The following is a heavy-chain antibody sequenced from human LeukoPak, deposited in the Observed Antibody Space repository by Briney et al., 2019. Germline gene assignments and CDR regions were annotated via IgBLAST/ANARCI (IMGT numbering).Heavy chain of an antibody. V-gene: IGHV4-34*01. D-gene: IGHD2-2*02. J-gene: IGHJ4*02. CDR2: INHSGST. Sequence: SETLSLTCAVCGGSFSGYYWSWIRQPPGKGLEWIGEINHSGSTNYNPSLKSRVTISVDTSKNQFSLKLSSVTAADTAVYYCARGRYCSSTSCYTWGTTVTTRGYYFDYWGQGTLVTVSS. CDR3: ARGRYCSSTSCYTWGTTVTTRGYYFDY. CDR1: GGSFSGYY.